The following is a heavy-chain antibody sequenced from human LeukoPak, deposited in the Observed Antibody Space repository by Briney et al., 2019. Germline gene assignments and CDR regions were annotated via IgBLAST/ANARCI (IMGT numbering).Heavy chain of an antibody. CDR2: IRYDGSDK. D-gene: IGHD2-15*01. CDR3: AKVVDNLDY. CDR1: GFIFSSYG. V-gene: IGHV3-30*02. J-gene: IGHJ4*02. Sequence: GGSRRLACAAAGFIFSSYGVHWVRQAPGKWLEWVAFIRYDGSDKYHADSVTGRFTISSDNSKNTLYLQMNSLRVEDTAVYYCAKVVDNLDYWGQGTLVTVSS.